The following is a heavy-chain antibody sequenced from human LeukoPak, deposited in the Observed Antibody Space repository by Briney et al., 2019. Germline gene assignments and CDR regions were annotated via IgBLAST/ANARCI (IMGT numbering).Heavy chain of an antibody. J-gene: IGHJ4*02. CDR1: GYTFPSYF. Sequence: ASVRVSCKASGYTFPSYFMHWVRQAPGQGLEWMGVINPTGGSTTYAQKFQGRVTMTRDTSTSTVYMELSSLRSDDTAVYYCARTAARRFDYWGQGTLVTVSS. V-gene: IGHV1-46*01. D-gene: IGHD6-6*01. CDR3: ARTAARRFDY. CDR2: INPTGGST.